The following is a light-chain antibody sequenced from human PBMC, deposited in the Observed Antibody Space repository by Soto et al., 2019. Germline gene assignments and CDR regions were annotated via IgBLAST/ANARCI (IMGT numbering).Light chain of an antibody. Sequence: MTQSPVTLSVSPGERATLSCRASQSVSTNLAWYQQKPGQSPRLLIYGASTRATGIPARFSGSGSGTEFTLTISSLQAEDSAVYYCHQYNNWPLGTFGPGTKVDIK. V-gene: IGKV3-15*01. CDR3: HQYNNWPLGT. CDR2: GAS. CDR1: QSVSTN. J-gene: IGKJ1*01.